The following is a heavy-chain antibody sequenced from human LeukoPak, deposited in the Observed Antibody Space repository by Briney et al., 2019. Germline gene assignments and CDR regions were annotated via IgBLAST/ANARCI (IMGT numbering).Heavy chain of an antibody. D-gene: IGHD1-14*01. J-gene: IGHJ5*02. CDR3: ARGNFGPEQWFDP. CDR2: INSDGRTT. Sequence: GSLRLSCEASEFTFSSYWMHWVRQAPGKGLVWVSRINSDGRTTIYADSVKGRFTISRGNAKNTLYLQMNSLRAEDTAVYYCARGNFGPEQWFDPWGQGTLVTVSS. CDR1: EFTFSSYW. V-gene: IGHV3-74*01.